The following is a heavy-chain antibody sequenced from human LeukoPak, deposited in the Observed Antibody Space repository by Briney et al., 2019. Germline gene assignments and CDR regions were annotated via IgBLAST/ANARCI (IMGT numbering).Heavy chain of an antibody. J-gene: IGHJ5*02. CDR3: AIRLTTSRLATATTWFDP. D-gene: IGHD1-1*01. V-gene: IGHV4-34*01. CDR1: GEPFDGLY. CDR2: VNYIGRT. Sequence: SETLSLTCAVYGEPFDGLYWNWIRQSPEKGLKWLGEVNYIGRTNYNPALESRIAISADASKSQFSLKVTSVTAADTGVHYCAIRLTTSRLATATTWFDPWGQGTLVSVSS.